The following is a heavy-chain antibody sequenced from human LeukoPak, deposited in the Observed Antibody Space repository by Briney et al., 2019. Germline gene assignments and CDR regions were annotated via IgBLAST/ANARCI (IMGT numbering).Heavy chain of an antibody. V-gene: IGHV1-69*05. Sequence: ASVKVSCKASGGTFSSYAISWVRQAPGQGLEWMGGIIPIFGTANYAQKFQGRVTITTDESTSTAYMELSSLRSEDTAVYYCARGGSAIPPRHFDYWGQGTLVTVSS. CDR3: ARGGSAIPPRHFDY. J-gene: IGHJ4*02. D-gene: IGHD2-21*02. CDR2: IIPIFGTA. CDR1: GGTFSSYA.